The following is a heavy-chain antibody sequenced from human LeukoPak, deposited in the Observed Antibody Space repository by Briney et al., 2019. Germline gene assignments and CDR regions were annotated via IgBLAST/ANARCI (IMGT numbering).Heavy chain of an antibody. V-gene: IGHV5-51*01. CDR1: GYSFTSYW. J-gene: IGHJ4*02. Sequence: GESLKISCKGSGYSFTSYWIGWVRQMPGKGLEWMGIIYPGDSDTIYSPSFQGQVTISADKSISTAYLQWSSLKASDTAMYYCARAIGHRSPFRYFDYWGQGTLVSVSS. CDR3: ARAIGHRSPFRYFDY. D-gene: IGHD3-16*01. CDR2: IYPGDSDT.